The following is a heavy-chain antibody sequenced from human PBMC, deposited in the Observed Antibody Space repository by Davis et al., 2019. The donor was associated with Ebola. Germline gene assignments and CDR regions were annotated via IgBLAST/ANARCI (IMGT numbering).Heavy chain of an antibody. CDR3: ANERGETALDY. Sequence: AASVKVSCKASGYTFTNSYMHWVRQAPGQGLEWMGIINPSDGRTSYAQKFQGRVTMTRDTSTTSVYMELSSLRSEDTAVYYCANERGETALDYWGQGTLVTVSS. D-gene: IGHD2-21*02. V-gene: IGHV1-46*01. CDR2: INPSDGRT. J-gene: IGHJ4*02. CDR1: GYTFTNSY.